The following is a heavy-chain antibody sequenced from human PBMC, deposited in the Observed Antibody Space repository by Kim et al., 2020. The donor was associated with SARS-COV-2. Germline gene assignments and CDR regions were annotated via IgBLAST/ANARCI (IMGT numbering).Heavy chain of an antibody. V-gene: IGHV5-10-1*01. Sequence: GESLKISCKGSGYSFTSYWISWVRQMPGKGLEWMGRIDPSDSYTNYSPSFQGHVTISADKSISTAYLQWSSLKASDTAMYYCATGGLYYDYVWGSYRYSDIWGQGTMVTVSS. D-gene: IGHD3-16*02. CDR1: GYSFTSYW. CDR2: IDPSDSYT. CDR3: ATGGLYYDYVWGSYRYSDI. J-gene: IGHJ3*02.